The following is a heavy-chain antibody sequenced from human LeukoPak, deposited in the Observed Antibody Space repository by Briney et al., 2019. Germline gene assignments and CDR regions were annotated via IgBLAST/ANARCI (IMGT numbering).Heavy chain of an antibody. CDR3: ARHSSGWSEGTY. CDR1: GFTFRNYW. V-gene: IGHV3-7*03. D-gene: IGHD6-19*01. CDR2: IKQDGSEK. J-gene: IGHJ4*02. Sequence: GGSLRLSCAASGFTFRNYWMTWVRQAPGKGLEWVANIKQDGSEKNYVDSVKGRFTISRDNAKNSLFLQMNSLRAEDTAVYYCARHSSGWSEGTYWGQGTLVTVTS.